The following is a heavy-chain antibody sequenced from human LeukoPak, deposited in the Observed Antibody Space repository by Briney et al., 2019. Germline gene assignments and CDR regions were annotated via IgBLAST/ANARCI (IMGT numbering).Heavy chain of an antibody. J-gene: IGHJ6*03. D-gene: IGHD6-13*01. Sequence: GGSLRLSCAASGFTFTTYWMHWVRQAPGKGLVWVSHINSDGSTTNYADSVKGRFTVSRDNAKNTLYLQMNSLRAEDTAVYYCAKAASGYYMDVWGKGTTVTVSS. V-gene: IGHV3-74*01. CDR1: GFTFTTYW. CDR2: INSDGSTT. CDR3: AKAASGYYMDV.